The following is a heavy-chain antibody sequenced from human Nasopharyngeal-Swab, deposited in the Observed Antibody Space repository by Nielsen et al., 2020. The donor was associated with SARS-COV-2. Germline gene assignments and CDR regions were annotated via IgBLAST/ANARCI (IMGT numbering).Heavy chain of an antibody. CDR3: TRYCSTTSCPRGFDY. CDR2: IKQGGTQQ. V-gene: IGHV3-7*01. CDR1: GFTFCSYW. D-gene: IGHD2-2*01. Sequence: GGSLRLSCAASGFTFCSYWMSWVRQAPGKGLEWVAHIKQGGTQQYYVDSVKGRFTITRDNAKNSLYLPMNSLRADDTAVYYCTRYCSTTSCPRGFDYWGQGTLVTVSS. J-gene: IGHJ4*02.